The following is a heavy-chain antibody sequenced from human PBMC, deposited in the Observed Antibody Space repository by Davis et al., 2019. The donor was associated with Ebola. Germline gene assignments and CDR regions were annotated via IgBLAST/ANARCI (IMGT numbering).Heavy chain of an antibody. V-gene: IGHV4-61*05. CDR3: ARGDGAAAGDFWFDP. D-gene: IGHD6-13*01. CDR1: GGSISSSSYY. J-gene: IGHJ5*02. CDR2: IYYSGST. Sequence: PSETLSLTCTVSGGSISSSSYYWGWIRQPPGKGLEWIGYIYYSGSTNYNPSLKSRVTISVDTSKNQFSLKLSSVTAADTAVYYCARGDGAAAGDFWFDPWGQGTLVTVSS.